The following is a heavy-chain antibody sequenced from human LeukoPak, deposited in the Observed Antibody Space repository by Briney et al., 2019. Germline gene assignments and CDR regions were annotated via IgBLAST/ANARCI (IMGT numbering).Heavy chain of an antibody. CDR3: AKDAEEMAWYFDL. D-gene: IGHD5-24*01. V-gene: IGHV3-43*02. Sequence: GGSLRLSCAASGFTFYDYAMHWVRLVPGKGLEWVSLISGDGGSTYYADSVKGRFTISRDNSKNSLFLHMNSLSTEDTALYYCAKDAEEMAWYFDLWGRGTLVTVSS. CDR1: GFTFYDYA. CDR2: ISGDGGST. J-gene: IGHJ2*01.